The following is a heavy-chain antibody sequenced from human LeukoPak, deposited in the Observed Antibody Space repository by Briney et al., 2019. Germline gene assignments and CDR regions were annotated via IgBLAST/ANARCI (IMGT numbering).Heavy chain of an antibody. J-gene: IGHJ4*02. Sequence: SETLSLTCTVSGGSISSYYWSWIRQPPGKGLEWIGYIYYSGSTNYNPSLKSRVTTSVDTSKNQFSLKLSSGTAADTAVYYCARRITMIAGYYFDYWGQGTLVTVSS. CDR2: IYYSGST. D-gene: IGHD3-22*01. CDR1: GGSISSYY. CDR3: ARRITMIAGYYFDY. V-gene: IGHV4-59*08.